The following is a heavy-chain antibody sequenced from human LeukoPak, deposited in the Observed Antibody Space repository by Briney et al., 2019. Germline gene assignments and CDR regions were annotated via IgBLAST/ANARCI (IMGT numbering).Heavy chain of an antibody. CDR3: ARDSPYGGGCNEAGMDECYDDTMDV. J-gene: IGHJ6*04. CDR2: IYDSGST. V-gene: IGHV4-59*08. CDR1: GDSFVSYY. D-gene: IGHD6-25*01. Sequence: SETLSLTCTVSGDSFVSYYWSWIRQPPGKGLEWLGYIYDSGSTNFNPSLGGRVAMSVDTFKNQFSLKVYSVIAADTAVYYCARDSPYGGGCNEAGMDECYDDTMDVWGKGTTVIVSS.